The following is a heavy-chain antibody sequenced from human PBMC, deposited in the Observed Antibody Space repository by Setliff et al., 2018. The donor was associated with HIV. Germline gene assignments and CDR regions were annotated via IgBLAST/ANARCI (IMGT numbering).Heavy chain of an antibody. CDR2: IYISGTT. J-gene: IGHJ5*02. D-gene: IGHD6-19*01. CDR3: ARDRSSGWSKDWFDT. Sequence: SETLSLTCTVSVGSISSYYWSWIRQPAGKGLEWIGHIYISGTTNYNPSFNSRVTMSVDTSKNQFSLRLTSVTAADTAMYHCARDRSSGWSKDWFDTWGQGILVTVSS. CDR1: VGSISSYY. V-gene: IGHV4-4*07.